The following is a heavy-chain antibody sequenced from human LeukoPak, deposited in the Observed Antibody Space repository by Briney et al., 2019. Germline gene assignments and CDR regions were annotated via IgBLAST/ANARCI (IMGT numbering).Heavy chain of an antibody. D-gene: IGHD3-10*01. CDR2: INPNSGGT. V-gene: IGHV1-2*02. Sequence: ASVKVSCKASGYTFTGYYMHWVRQAPGQGLEWMGWINPNSGGTNYAQKFQGRVTMARDTSISTAYMELSGLRSDDTALYYRARGVSMGASGSAFDYWGQGTLVTVSS. CDR3: ARGVSMGASGSAFDY. J-gene: IGHJ4*02. CDR1: GYTFTGYY.